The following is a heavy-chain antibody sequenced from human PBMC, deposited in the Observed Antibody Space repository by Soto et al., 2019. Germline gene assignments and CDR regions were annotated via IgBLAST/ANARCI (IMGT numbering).Heavy chain of an antibody. D-gene: IGHD6-13*01. J-gene: IGHJ4*02. CDR3: ARGSSGYISSWYYFDY. CDR2: ISGIGGST. CDR1: GFTFTDYA. V-gene: IGHV3-23*01. Sequence: GSLRLSCAASGFTFTDYALSWVRQAPGKGLEWVATISGIGGSTYLADSVKGRLSISRDNSKNTVSLLMNSLRAEDTAVYFCARGSSGYISSWYYFDYWGRGTLVTVSS.